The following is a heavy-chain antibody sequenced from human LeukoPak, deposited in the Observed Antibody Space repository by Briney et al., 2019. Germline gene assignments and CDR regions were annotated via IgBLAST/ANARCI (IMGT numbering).Heavy chain of an antibody. CDR2: INPNSGGT. D-gene: IGHD3-3*01. CDR3: ARSTRYYDFWSGYSTAEYFQH. Sequence: ASVKVSCKASGYTFTGYYMHWVRQAPGQGLEWMGWINPNSGGTNYAQKLQGRVTMTTDTSTSTAYMELRSLRSDDTAVYYCARSTRYYDFWSGYSTAEYFQHWGQGTLVTVSS. J-gene: IGHJ1*01. V-gene: IGHV1-2*02. CDR1: GYTFTGYY.